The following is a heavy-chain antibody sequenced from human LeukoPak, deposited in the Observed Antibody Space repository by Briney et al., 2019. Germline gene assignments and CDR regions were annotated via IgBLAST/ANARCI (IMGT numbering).Heavy chain of an antibody. J-gene: IGHJ3*02. V-gene: IGHV1-69*05. CDR3: ALLTRSSSSHVRDAFDI. D-gene: IGHD6-6*01. CDR1: GGTFSSYA. Sequence: SVKVSCKASGGTFSSYAISWVRQAPGQGLEWMGGIIPIFGTANYAQKFQGRVTITTDESTSTAYMELSSLRSEDTAVYYCALLTRSSSSHVRDAFDIWGQGTMVTVSS. CDR2: IIPIFGTA.